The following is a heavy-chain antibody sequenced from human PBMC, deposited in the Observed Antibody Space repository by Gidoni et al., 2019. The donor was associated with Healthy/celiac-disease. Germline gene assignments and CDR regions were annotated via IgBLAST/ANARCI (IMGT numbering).Heavy chain of an antibody. Sequence: EVQLVESGGGLVKPGGSLRLSCAASGFTFSNAWMSWVRQAPGKGLEWVGRIKSKTDGGTTDYAAPVKGRFTISRDDSKNTLYLQMNSLKTEDTAVYYCTTLAVAGTSPDYWGQGTLVTVSS. CDR1: GFTFSNAW. CDR2: IKSKTDGGTT. D-gene: IGHD6-19*01. CDR3: TTLAVAGTSPDY. V-gene: IGHV3-15*01. J-gene: IGHJ4*02.